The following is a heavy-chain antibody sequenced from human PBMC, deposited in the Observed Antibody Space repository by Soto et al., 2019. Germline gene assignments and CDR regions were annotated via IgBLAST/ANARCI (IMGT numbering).Heavy chain of an antibody. CDR3: ARVIDRQQLSAFDI. CDR1: GGTFSSYA. D-gene: IGHD6-13*01. Sequence: QVQLVQSGAEVKKPGSSVKVSCKASGGTFSSYAIDWVRQAPGQGLEWMGGIIPLFGTPSYAQRFQDRVTITADESSSTAYMELSSLRSEDTAVYYCARVIDRQQLSAFDIRGQGTVVTVSS. J-gene: IGHJ3*02. V-gene: IGHV1-69*01. CDR2: IIPLFGTP.